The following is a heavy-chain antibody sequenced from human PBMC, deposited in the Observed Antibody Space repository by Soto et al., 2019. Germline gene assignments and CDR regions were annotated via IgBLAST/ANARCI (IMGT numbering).Heavy chain of an antibody. Sequence: EVHLLESGGGLVQPGESLRLSCTASRFTFRTYALSWVRQSPGKGLEWVSGISGSGVGTYYADSVKGRFTISRDNSNNTLYLQMTSLRAEDTAVYYCAKDARVGELRAFDYWGQGTLVTVSS. CDR3: AKDARVGELRAFDY. CDR1: RFTFRTYA. CDR2: ISGSGVGT. J-gene: IGHJ4*02. V-gene: IGHV3-23*01. D-gene: IGHD1-26*01.